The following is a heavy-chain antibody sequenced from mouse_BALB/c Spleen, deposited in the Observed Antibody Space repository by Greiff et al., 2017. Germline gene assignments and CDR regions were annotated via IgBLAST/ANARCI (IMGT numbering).Heavy chain of an antibody. CDR3: ARALYDGYSYYFDY. Sequence: EVKLMESGGGLVQPGGSLRLSCATSGFTFSDFYMEWVRQPPGKRLEWIAASRNKANDYTTEYSASVKGRFIVSRDTSQSILYLQMNALRAEDTAIYYCARALYDGYSYYFDYWGQGTTLTVSS. D-gene: IGHD2-3*01. V-gene: IGHV7-1*02. CDR2: SRNKANDYTT. J-gene: IGHJ2*01. CDR1: GFTFSDFY.